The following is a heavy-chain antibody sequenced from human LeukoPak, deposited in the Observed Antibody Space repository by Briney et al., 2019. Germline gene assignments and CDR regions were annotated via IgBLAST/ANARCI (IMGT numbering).Heavy chain of an antibody. CDR2: IYYSGST. CDR3: ARDNVVVVPAAMYAFDI. Sequence: SETLSLTCTVSGGSISSYYWSWIRQPPGKGLEWIGYIYYSGSTYYNPSLKSRVTISVDTSKNQFSLKLSSVTAADTAVYYCARDNVVVVPAAMYAFDIWGQGTMVTVSS. J-gene: IGHJ3*02. V-gene: IGHV4-59*12. CDR1: GGSISSYY. D-gene: IGHD2-2*01.